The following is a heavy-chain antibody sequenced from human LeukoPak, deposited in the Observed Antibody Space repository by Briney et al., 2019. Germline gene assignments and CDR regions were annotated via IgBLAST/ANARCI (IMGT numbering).Heavy chain of an antibody. CDR1: GFTFSSYS. V-gene: IGHV3-21*01. Sequence: KPGGSLRLSCAASGFTFSSYSMNWVRQAPGKGLEWVSSISSSSSYIYYADSVKGRFTISRDNAKNSLYLQMNSLRAEDTAVYYCARSLQGGNFDAFDIWGQGTVVTVSS. D-gene: IGHD4-23*01. CDR3: ARSLQGGNFDAFDI. J-gene: IGHJ3*02. CDR2: ISSSSSYI.